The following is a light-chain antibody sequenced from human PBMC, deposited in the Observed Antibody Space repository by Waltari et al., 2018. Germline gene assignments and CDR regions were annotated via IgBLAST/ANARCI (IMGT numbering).Light chain of an antibody. CDR2: TNN. CDR1: SSNIGGND. V-gene: IGLV1-44*01. Sequence: QSVVIQSPSASGTPGQRVTISCSGSSSNIGGNDVYWYQQFPGTAPKLLIYTNNQRPSGVPYRFSGSKSGPSASLVISGLQSEDEADYYCATWEDSLNGWVFGGGTKLTVL. CDR3: ATWEDSLNGWV. J-gene: IGLJ3*02.